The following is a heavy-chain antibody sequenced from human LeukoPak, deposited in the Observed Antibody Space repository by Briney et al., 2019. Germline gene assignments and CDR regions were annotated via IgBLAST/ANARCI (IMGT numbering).Heavy chain of an antibody. CDR3: ARVVGTPYYDFWSGSYYMDV. D-gene: IGHD3-3*01. Sequence: ASVKVSCKASGYTFTSYGISWVRQAPGQGLEWMGLISAYNGNTNYAQKLQGRVTMTTDTSTSTAYMKLRSLRSDDTAVYYCARVVGTPYYDFWSGSYYMDVWGKGTTVTVSS. V-gene: IGHV1-18*01. J-gene: IGHJ6*03. CDR1: GYTFTSYG. CDR2: ISAYNGNT.